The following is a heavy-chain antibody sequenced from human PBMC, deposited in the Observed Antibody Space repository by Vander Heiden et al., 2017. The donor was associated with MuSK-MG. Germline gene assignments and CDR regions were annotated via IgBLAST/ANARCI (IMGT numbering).Heavy chain of an antibody. CDR2: INYSGST. Sequence: QLQLQESGPGVVKPSETLSLTCTVSGGSISTTNYYWGWIRQPPGKGLEWIGSINYSGSTYYNPSLKSRVSISVDSSKNQFSLKLNSVTAADTAVYYCARPYDSSGWLRVAFDMWGQGTMVTVSS. CDR3: ARPYDSSGWLRVAFDM. CDR1: GGSISTTNYY. V-gene: IGHV4-39*01. D-gene: IGHD6-19*01. J-gene: IGHJ3*02.